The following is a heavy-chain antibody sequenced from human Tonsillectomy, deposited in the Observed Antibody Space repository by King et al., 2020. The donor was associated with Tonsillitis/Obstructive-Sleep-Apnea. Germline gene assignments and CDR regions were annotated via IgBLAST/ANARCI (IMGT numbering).Heavy chain of an antibody. Sequence: HVQLVESGAEVKKPGASVKVSCKASGYTFTGYYIHWVRQAPGQGVEWMGWINPNSGGTNYAQKFQGWGTMTRDTSTSTAYMELSRLRYDDTAVYYCARGEYYFDYWGQGTLVTVSS. CDR3: ARGEYYFDY. CDR1: GYTFTGYY. D-gene: IGHD3-10*01. CDR2: INPNSGGT. J-gene: IGHJ4*02. V-gene: IGHV1-2*04.